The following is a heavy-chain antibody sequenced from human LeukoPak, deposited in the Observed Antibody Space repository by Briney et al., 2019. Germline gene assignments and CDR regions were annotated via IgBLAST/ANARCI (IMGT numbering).Heavy chain of an antibody. J-gene: IGHJ4*02. CDR1: GYTFTSYD. V-gene: IGHV1-8*01. Sequence: ASVKVSCKASGYTFTSYDINWVRQATGQGLEWMGWMNPNSGNTGYAQKFQGRVTMTRNTSRSTAYMELTSLRSEDTAVYYCASGGMGYCSGGSCYHLDYWGQGTLVTVSS. D-gene: IGHD2-15*01. CDR3: ASGGMGYCSGGSCYHLDY. CDR2: MNPNSGNT.